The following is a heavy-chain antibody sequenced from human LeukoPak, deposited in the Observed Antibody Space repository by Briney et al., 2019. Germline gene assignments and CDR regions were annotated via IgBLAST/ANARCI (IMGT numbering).Heavy chain of an antibody. CDR1: GGTFSSYA. D-gene: IGHD2-21*02. J-gene: IGHJ5*02. V-gene: IGHV1-69*05. Sequence: SVKVSCKASGGTFSSYAISWVRQAPGQGLEWMGRIIPIFGTANYAQKFQGRVTITTDESTSTAYMELSSLRSEDTAVYYCARDWQYCGGDCIPRGFDPWGQGTLVAVSS. CDR2: IIPIFGTA. CDR3: ARDWQYCGGDCIPRGFDP.